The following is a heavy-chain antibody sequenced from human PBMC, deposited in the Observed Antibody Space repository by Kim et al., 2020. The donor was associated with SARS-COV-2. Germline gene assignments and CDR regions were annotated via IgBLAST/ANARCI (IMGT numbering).Heavy chain of an antibody. V-gene: IGHV5-51*01. CDR2: IYPGDSDT. J-gene: IGHJ3*02. D-gene: IGHD3-22*01. CDR1: GYSFTSYW. CDR3: ARRSTYYYDSSGYANDAFDI. Sequence: ESLKISCKGSGYSFTSYWIGWVRQMPGKGLEWMGIIYPGDSDTRYSPSFQGQVTISADKSISTAYLQWSSLKASDTAMYYCARRSTYYYDSSGYANDAFDIWGQGTMVTVSS.